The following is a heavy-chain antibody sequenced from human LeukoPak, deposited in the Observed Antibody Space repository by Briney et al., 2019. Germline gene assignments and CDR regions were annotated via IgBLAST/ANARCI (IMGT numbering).Heavy chain of an antibody. CDR3: ARAAYNFGLSDDAFDL. D-gene: IGHD5-18*01. CDR2: IYYSGTT. Sequence: SESLSLTCTVSGGSISTYYWSWIRQPPGNGLEWIGYIYYSGTTKYNPSLKSRVTISVDTSKNQFSLRLSSLTAADTAVYYCARAAYNFGLSDDAFDLWGQGTLVTVSS. V-gene: IGHV4-59*12. CDR1: GGSISTYY. J-gene: IGHJ3*01.